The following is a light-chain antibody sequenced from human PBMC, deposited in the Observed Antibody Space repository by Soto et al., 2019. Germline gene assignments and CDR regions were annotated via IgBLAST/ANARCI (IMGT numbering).Light chain of an antibody. CDR3: QQYGSSPPEWT. Sequence: ELVCTQSKGTVSLSPGERATISCRKSTSVSSNYLAWYQQKPGQAPRILLYGASSRATGIPDRFSGSGSGTDFTLTISRLEPEDFAVYYCQQYGSSPPEWTCGQRTKVDIK. CDR1: TSVSSNY. V-gene: IGKV3-20*01. CDR2: GAS. J-gene: IGKJ1*01.